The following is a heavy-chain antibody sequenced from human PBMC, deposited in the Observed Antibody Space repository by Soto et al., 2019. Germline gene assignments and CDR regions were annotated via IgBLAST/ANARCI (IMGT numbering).Heavy chain of an antibody. CDR1: GFTFSSYA. V-gene: IGHV3-30-3*01. Sequence: GGSLRLSCAASGFTFSSYAMHWVRQAPGKGLEWVAVISYDGSNKYYADSVKGRFTISRDNSKNTLYLQMNSLRAEDTAVYYCARDLRYCSGGSCYSAIVYWGQGTLVTVSS. CDR2: ISYDGSNK. D-gene: IGHD2-15*01. J-gene: IGHJ4*02. CDR3: ARDLRYCSGGSCYSAIVY.